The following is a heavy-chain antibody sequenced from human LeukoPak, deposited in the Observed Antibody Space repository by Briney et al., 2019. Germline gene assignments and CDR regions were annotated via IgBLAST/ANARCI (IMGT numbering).Heavy chain of an antibody. J-gene: IGHJ4*02. CDR1: GFTFSSYW. D-gene: IGHD3-3*01. CDR3: ARGDPDYDLDY. CDR2: INTDGSSK. Sequence: GGSLRLSCAASGFTFSSYWMHWVRQAPGKGLVWVSRINTDGSSKAYADSAKGRFTISRDNAKNTLYLQMNSLRAEDTAVYFCARGDPDYDLDYWGQGTLVTVSS. V-gene: IGHV3-74*01.